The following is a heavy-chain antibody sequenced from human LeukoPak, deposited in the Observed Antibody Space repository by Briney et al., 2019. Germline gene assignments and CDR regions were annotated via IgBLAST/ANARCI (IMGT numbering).Heavy chain of an antibody. CDR3: ARAPTDCGGDCYRFDY. J-gene: IGHJ4*02. D-gene: IGHD2-21*02. Sequence: ASVKVSCKASGYTFTGYYMHWVRQAPGQGLEWMGWINPNSGGTNYAQKFQGRVTMTRDTSISTAYMELSRLRSDDTAVYYCARAPTDCGGDCYRFDYWGQGTLVTVSS. CDR2: INPNSGGT. CDR1: GYTFTGYY. V-gene: IGHV1-2*02.